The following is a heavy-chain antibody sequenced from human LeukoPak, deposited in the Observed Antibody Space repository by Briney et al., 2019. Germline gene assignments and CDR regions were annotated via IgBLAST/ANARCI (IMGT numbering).Heavy chain of an antibody. CDR1: GFSINSAFY. J-gene: IGHJ4*02. CDR3: ARQAYNWNVEEDY. CDR2: VYRSGST. D-gene: IGHD1-1*01. V-gene: IGHV4-38-2*01. Sequence: SETLSLTCAVSGFSINSAFYWGWIRQPPGKGLEWIGTVYRSGSTYYNPSLKSRVTISVDTSKNQFSLKLSSVTAADTAVYYCARQAYNWNVEEDYWGQGTLVTVSS.